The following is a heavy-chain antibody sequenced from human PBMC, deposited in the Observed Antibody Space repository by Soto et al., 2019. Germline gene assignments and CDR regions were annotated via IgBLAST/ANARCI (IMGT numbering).Heavy chain of an antibody. CDR1: GLSFSDVK. J-gene: IGHJ3*02. V-gene: IGHV3-15*01. D-gene: IGHD4-17*01. CDR2: IQTKTGGGTA. Sequence: EVQLVASGGVLVKPGESLRLSCAGSGLSFSDVKMTWVRQLPGKGLEWVGRIQTKTGGGTADYPAAVRGRFTISRDESTNTLYLQLNSLKTEDTAVYYCATDYGWAFQIWGQGTTVTVSS. CDR3: ATDYGWAFQI.